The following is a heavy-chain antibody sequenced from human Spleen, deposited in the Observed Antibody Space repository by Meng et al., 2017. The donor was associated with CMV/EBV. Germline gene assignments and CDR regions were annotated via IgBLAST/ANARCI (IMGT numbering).Heavy chain of an antibody. CDR3: ARDRPEPGGPNWFDP. D-gene: IGHD3-10*01. V-gene: IGHV4-39*07. J-gene: IGHJ5*02. CDR1: GGTISSSSYY. CDR2: IYYSGST. Sequence: QLQLQESGPGLVKPSEILSLTCTVSGGTISSSSYYWGWIRQPPGKGLEWIGSIYYSGSTYYHPSLKSRVTISVDTSKNQFSLKLSSVTAADTAVYYCARDRPEPGGPNWFDPWGQGTLVTVSS.